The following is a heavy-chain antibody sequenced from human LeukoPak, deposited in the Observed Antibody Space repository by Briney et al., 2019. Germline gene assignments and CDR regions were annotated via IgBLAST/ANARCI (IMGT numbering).Heavy chain of an antibody. CDR1: GFTFSSYA. CDR2: IYSGGST. CDR3: AREGPRRWLQRSPYYYYGMDV. D-gene: IGHD5-24*01. V-gene: IGHV3-53*01. J-gene: IGHJ6*02. Sequence: GGSLRLSCAASGFTFSSYAMSWVRQAPGKGLEWVSVIYSGGSTYYADSVKGRFTISRDNSKNTLYLQMNSLRAEDTAVYYCAREGPRRWLQRSPYYYYGMDVWGQGTTVTVSS.